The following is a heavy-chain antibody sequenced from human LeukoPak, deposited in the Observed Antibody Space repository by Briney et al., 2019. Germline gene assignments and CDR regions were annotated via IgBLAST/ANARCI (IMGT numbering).Heavy chain of an antibody. J-gene: IGHJ5*02. CDR3: ARGPPYRAAAGTWFDP. Sequence: GASVKVSCKASGYTFTGYYMHWVRQAPGQGLEWMGWISAYNGNTNYAQKLQGRVTMTTDTSTSTAYMELRSLRSDDTAVYYCARGPPYRAAAGTWFDPWGQGTLVTVSS. CDR1: GYTFTGYY. CDR2: ISAYNGNT. D-gene: IGHD6-13*01. V-gene: IGHV1-18*04.